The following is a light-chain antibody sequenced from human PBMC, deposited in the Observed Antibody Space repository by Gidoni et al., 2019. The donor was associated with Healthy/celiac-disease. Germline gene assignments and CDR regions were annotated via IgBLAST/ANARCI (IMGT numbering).Light chain of an antibody. Sequence: DIQMTQSPSSLSASVGDRVTITCQASQDISNYLNWYQQKPGQAPKLLIYDSSNLETGVPSRFSGSAARTDFTFTISSLQPEVIATYYCQQYDNLFTFGPGTKVDIK. V-gene: IGKV1-33*01. CDR3: QQYDNLFT. CDR2: DSS. J-gene: IGKJ3*01. CDR1: QDISNY.